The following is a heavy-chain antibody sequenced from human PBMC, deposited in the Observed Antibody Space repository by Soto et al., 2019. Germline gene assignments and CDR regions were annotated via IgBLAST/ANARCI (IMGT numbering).Heavy chain of an antibody. Sequence: QVQLVQSGAEVKKPGASVKVSCKASGYTFASYAISWMRQAPGQGLEWMGWISAYNGNTNYAQKLQGRVSMTTYTSMSTTYLALRSIRSDDTPVYYFPRDPPPPDYWGQGTLVTVSS. CDR2: ISAYNGNT. V-gene: IGHV1-18*01. J-gene: IGHJ4*02. CDR1: GYTFASYA. CDR3: PRDPPPPDY.